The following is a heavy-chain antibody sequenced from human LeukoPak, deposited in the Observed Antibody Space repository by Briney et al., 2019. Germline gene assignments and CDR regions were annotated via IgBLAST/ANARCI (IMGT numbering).Heavy chain of an antibody. CDR3: AKDLRGLYGDQVAFDI. CDR1: GFTSSSYG. CDR2: ISYDGSNK. V-gene: IGHV3-30*18. D-gene: IGHD4-17*01. J-gene: IGHJ3*02. Sequence: GRSLRLSCAASGFTSSSYGMHWVRQAPGKGLEWVAVISYDGSNKYYADSVKGRFTISRDNSKNTLYLQMNSLRAEDTAVYYCAKDLRGLYGDQVAFDIWGQGTMVTVSS.